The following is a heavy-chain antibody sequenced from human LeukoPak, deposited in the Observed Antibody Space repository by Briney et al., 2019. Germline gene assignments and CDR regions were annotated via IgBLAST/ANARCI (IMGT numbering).Heavy chain of an antibody. CDR3: SKDSTVTTSHFDY. V-gene: IGHV3-33*06. J-gene: IGHJ4*02. CDR2: IWYDGSNK. CDR1: GFTFSSYG. Sequence: GGSLRLSCAASGFTFSSYGMHWVRQAPGKGLEWVAVIWYDGSNKYYADSVKGRFTISRVNSNNTLYLQMNSLRAEDTAVYYCSKDSTVTTSHFDYWGQGTLVTVSS. D-gene: IGHD4-17*01.